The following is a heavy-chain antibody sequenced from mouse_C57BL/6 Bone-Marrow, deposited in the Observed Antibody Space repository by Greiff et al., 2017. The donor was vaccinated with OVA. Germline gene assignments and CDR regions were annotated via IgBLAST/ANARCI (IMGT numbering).Heavy chain of an antibody. Sequence: QVQLQQPGAELVKPGASVKVSCKASGYTFTSYWMHWVKQRPGQGLEWIGRIHPSDSDTNYNQKFKGKATLTVDKSSSTAYMELRSLTSEDSAVYFCARRGYYDYDVEAYWGQGTLVTVSA. CDR3: ARRGYYDYDVEAY. CDR2: IHPSDSDT. V-gene: IGHV1-74*01. D-gene: IGHD2-4*01. J-gene: IGHJ3*01. CDR1: GYTFTSYW.